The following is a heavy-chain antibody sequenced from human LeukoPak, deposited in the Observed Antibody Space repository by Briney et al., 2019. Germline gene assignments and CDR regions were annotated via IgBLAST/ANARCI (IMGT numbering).Heavy chain of an antibody. CDR2: INAGNGIT. CDR1: GYTFTSYA. Sequence: ASVKVSCKASGYTFTSYAMHWVRQAPGQRLEWMGWINAGNGITKYSQEFQGRVTITRDTSASIAYMELSSLRSEDMAVYYCARDSGPSAFDIWGQGTMVTVSS. CDR3: ARDSGPSAFDI. J-gene: IGHJ3*02. D-gene: IGHD3-10*01. V-gene: IGHV1-3*03.